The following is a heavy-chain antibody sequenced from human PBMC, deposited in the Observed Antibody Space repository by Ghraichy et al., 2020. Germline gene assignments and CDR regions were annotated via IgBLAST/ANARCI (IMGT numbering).Heavy chain of an antibody. Sequence: GGSLRLSCAASGFMFSRYWMNWVRQSPDKGLEWVATLKQDGSEKYYVDSVKGRFTISRDNAKNSLYLQMNSLRAEDTAVYYCARVTYWLSFDSWGQGTLVTVSS. V-gene: IGHV3-7*03. CDR1: GFMFSRYW. D-gene: IGHD2-8*02. J-gene: IGHJ4*02. CDR2: LKQDGSEK. CDR3: ARVTYWLSFDS.